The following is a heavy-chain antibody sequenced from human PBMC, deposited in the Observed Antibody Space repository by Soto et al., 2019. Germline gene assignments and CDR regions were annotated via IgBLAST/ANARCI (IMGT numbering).Heavy chain of an antibody. J-gene: IGHJ6*02. Sequence: PSETLSLTCTVSGGSISSYYWSWIRQPPGKGLEWIGYIYYSGSTNYNPSLKSRVTISVDTSKNQFSLKLNSMTAADTAVYYCARLHGYCISSSCHGHYAMDVWGQGTTVPVSS. CDR2: IYYSGST. CDR1: GGSISSYY. D-gene: IGHD2-2*01. V-gene: IGHV4-59*08. CDR3: ARLHGYCISSSCHGHYAMDV.